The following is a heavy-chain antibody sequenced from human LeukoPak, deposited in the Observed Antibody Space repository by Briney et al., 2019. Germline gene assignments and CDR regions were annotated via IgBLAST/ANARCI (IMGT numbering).Heavy chain of an antibody. CDR3: ARGYYDFWSGYRGVFDY. Sequence: PSETLSLTCTVPGGSISSGSYYWSWIRQPAGKGLEWIGRIYTSGSTNYNPSLKSRVTISVDTSKNQFSLKLSSVTAADTAVYYCARGYYDFWSGYRGVFDYWGQGALVTVSS. CDR2: IYTSGST. J-gene: IGHJ4*02. CDR1: GGSISSGSYY. D-gene: IGHD3-3*01. V-gene: IGHV4-61*02.